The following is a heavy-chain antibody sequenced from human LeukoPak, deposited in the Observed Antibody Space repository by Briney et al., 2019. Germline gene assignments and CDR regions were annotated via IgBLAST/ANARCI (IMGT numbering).Heavy chain of an antibody. D-gene: IGHD5-18*01. Sequence: GASVKVSCKASGYTFTGYYMHWVRQAPGQGLEWMGWINPNSGGTNYAQKFQGRVTMTRDTSISTAYMELSRLRSDDTAVYYCAKSYSYGPSDAFDIWGQGTMVTVSS. CDR1: GYTFTGYY. J-gene: IGHJ3*02. CDR2: INPNSGGT. CDR3: AKSYSYGPSDAFDI. V-gene: IGHV1-2*02.